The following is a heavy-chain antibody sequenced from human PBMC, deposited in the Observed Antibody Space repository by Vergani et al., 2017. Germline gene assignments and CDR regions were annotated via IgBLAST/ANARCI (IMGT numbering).Heavy chain of an antibody. V-gene: IGHV4-38-2*02. CDR2: IYHSGST. Sequence: QVQLQESGPGLVKPSETLSLTCAVSGYSISSGYYWGWIRQPPGKGLEWIGSIYHSGSTYYNPSLKSRVTISVDTSKNQFSLKLSSVTAADTAVYYCAKDMFFGVVMPSYYMDVWGKGTTVTVSS. J-gene: IGHJ6*03. D-gene: IGHD3-3*01. CDR3: AKDMFFGVVMPSYYMDV. CDR1: GYSISSGYY.